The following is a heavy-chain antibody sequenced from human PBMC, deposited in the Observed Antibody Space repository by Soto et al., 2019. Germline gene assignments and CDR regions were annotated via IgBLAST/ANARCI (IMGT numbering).Heavy chain of an antibody. J-gene: IGHJ6*02. V-gene: IGHV1-3*01. CDR1: GYTFTNYA. D-gene: IGHD1-20*01. CDR2: ITAGKGDT. CDR3: AGGGVGVTGSGMDV. Sequence: QVQLVQSGAEVKKPGASVKVSCKSSGYTFTNYAIYWVRQAPGQRPEWMGWITAGKGDTEYSQKFQDSAAFARDTSATTAYMVLSRLRSDDTAGYYCAGGGVGVTGSGMDVWGQGTTVIVS.